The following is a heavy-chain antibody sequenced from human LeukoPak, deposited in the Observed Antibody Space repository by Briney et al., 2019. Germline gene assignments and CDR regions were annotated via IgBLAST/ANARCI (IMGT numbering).Heavy chain of an antibody. CDR3: ARELWSGNYNI. CDR1: GFTFSSYA. V-gene: IGHV3-23*01. J-gene: IGHJ4*02. D-gene: IGHD3-3*01. Sequence: GGSLRLSCAASGFTFSSYAMSWVRQAPGKGLEWVSAISGSGGSTYYADSVKGRLTISRDNSKNTLYLQMNSLRAEDTAVYYCARELWSGNYNIWGQGTLVSVSS. CDR2: ISGSGGST.